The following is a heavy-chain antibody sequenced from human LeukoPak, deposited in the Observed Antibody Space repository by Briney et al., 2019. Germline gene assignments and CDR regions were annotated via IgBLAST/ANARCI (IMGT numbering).Heavy chain of an antibody. V-gene: IGHV4-4*02. D-gene: IGHD2-8*01. J-gene: IGHJ4*02. CDR2: ISLTGLT. Sequence: SETLSLTCGVSGGSISNTNWWSWVRQPPGQGLEWIGEISLTGLTNYNPSPESRVSVSLDKSKNQLFLNLTSVTAADTAVYYCSRENGAFSPFGYWGQGTLVTVPS. CDR1: GGSISNTNW. CDR3: SRENGAFSPFGY.